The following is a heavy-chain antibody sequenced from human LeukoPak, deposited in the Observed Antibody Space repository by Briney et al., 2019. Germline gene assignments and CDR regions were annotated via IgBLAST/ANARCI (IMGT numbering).Heavy chain of an antibody. CDR1: RFTLSNHW. CDR3: AKALPLIAAARIFDY. D-gene: IGHD6-13*01. J-gene: IGHJ4*02. V-gene: IGHV3-23*01. Sequence: PGGSLRLSCVASRFTLSNHWMTWVRHAPGKGRGWVSAISGSGGSTYYADSVKGRFTISRDNSKNTLYLQMNSLRAEDTAVYYCAKALPLIAAARIFDYWGQGTLVTVSS. CDR2: ISGSGGST.